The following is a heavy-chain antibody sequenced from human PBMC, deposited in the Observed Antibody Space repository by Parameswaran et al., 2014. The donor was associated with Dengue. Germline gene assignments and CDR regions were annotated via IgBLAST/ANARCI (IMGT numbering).Heavy chain of an antibody. D-gene: IGHD6-19*01. J-gene: IGHJ5*02. V-gene: IGHV4-39*01. Sequence: WIRQPPGKGLEWIGIIRFSGNTYYNPSLKSRVTVSVDTSKNQFSLKVNSVTAADTAVYYCARGTLSTSGWYLNWFDPWGQGTLVTVSS. CDR2: IRFSGNT. CDR3: ARGTLSTSGWYLNWFDP.